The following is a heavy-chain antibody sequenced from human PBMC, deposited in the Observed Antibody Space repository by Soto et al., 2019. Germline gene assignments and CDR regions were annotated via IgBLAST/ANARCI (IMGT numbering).Heavy chain of an antibody. V-gene: IGHV3-23*01. CDR3: AKCIAYSYDSSCYYHDGYGMDV. Sequence: GGSLRLSCAASGFTFSSYAMSWVRQAPGKGLEWVSAISGSGGSTYYADSVKGRFTISRDNSKNTLCLQMNSLRAEDTAVYYCAKCIAYSYDSSCYYHDGYGMDVWGQGTTVTVSS. CDR2: ISGSGGST. D-gene: IGHD3-22*01. J-gene: IGHJ6*02. CDR1: GFTFSSYA.